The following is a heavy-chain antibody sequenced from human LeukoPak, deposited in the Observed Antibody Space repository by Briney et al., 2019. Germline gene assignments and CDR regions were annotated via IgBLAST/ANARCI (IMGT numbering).Heavy chain of an antibody. V-gene: IGHV3-21*01. CDR3: ARGVIQLLDY. J-gene: IGHJ4*02. CDR2: ISSSSSYI. CDR1: GFTFSSYS. Sequence: GGSLRLSCAASGFTFSSYSMNWVRQAPGKGLEWVSSISSSSSYIYYADSVKGRFTISRDNVKNSLYLQMNSLRAEDTAVYYCARGVIQLLDYWGQGTLVTVSS. D-gene: IGHD5-18*01.